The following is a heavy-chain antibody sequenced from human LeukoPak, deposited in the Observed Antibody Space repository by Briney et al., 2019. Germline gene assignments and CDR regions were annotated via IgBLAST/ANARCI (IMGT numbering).Heavy chain of an antibody. Sequence: GGSLRLSCAASGFTFSSYSMNWVRQAPGKGLEWVSYISSSSSTIYYADSVRGRFTISRDNAKNSLYLQMNSLRAEDTAVYYCARDSSSWSGYGGAFDIWGQGTMVTVSS. J-gene: IGHJ3*02. D-gene: IGHD3-3*01. CDR1: GFTFSSYS. CDR3: ARDSSSWSGYGGAFDI. V-gene: IGHV3-48*01. CDR2: ISSSSSTI.